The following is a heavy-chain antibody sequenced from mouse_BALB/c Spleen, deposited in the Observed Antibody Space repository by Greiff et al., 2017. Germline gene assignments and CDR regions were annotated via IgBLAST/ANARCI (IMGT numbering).Heavy chain of an antibody. CDR2: IYWDDDK. CDR3: ARRVYYGSSYDAMDD. CDR1: GFSLSTSGMG. D-gene: IGHD1-1*01. Sequence: QVTLKVSGPGILQPSQTLSLTCSFSGFSLSTSGMGVSWIRQPSGKGLEWLAHIYWDDDKRYNPSLKSRLTISKDTYRKQVFLKITSVDTADTATYYCARRVYYGSSYDAMDDWGQGTSVTVAS. J-gene: IGHJ4*01. V-gene: IGHV8-12*01.